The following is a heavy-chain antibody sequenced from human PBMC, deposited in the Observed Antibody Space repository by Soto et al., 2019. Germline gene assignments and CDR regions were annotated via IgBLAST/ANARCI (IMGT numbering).Heavy chain of an antibody. CDR3: ARETLNYYGSGSYYDY. V-gene: IGHV3-21*01. D-gene: IGHD3-10*01. CDR1: GFTFSSYS. Sequence: GGSLRLSCAASGFTFSSYSMNWVRQAPGKGLEWVSSISSSSSYIYYADSVKGRFTISRDNAKNSLYLQMNSLRAEDTAVYYCARETLNYYGSGSYYDYWGQVTLVTVSS. CDR2: ISSSSSYI. J-gene: IGHJ4*02.